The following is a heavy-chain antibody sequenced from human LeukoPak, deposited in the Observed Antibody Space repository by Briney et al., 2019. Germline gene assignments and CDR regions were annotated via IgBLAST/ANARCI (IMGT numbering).Heavy chain of an antibody. CDR3: SRDRWHCVVNCDSVYYYSLDV. D-gene: IGHD4/OR15-4a*01. Sequence: ASMKVSCKGSGYIFTNYAVQWVRQAPGQSLEWLGWINPGNGETRYSRKFQGRVTMSIDTSATTAYMELDSLTAEDTAIYYCSRDRWHCVVNCDSVYYYSLDVWGQGTTVTVSS. J-gene: IGHJ6*02. CDR2: INPGNGET. V-gene: IGHV1-3*01. CDR1: GYIFTNYA.